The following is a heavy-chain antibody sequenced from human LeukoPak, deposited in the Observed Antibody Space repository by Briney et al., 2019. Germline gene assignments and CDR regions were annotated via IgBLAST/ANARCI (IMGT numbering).Heavy chain of an antibody. J-gene: IGHJ6*02. Sequence: ASVTVSCKASGYTFTSYDINWVQQATGQGLEWMGWMNPNSGNTGYAQKFQGRVTMTRNTSISTAYMELSSLRSEDTAVYYCARGHFIPDSSGALLYYYGMDVWGQGTTVTVSS. CDR3: ARGHFIPDSSGALLYYYGMDV. V-gene: IGHV1-8*01. CDR1: GYTFTSYD. D-gene: IGHD3-22*01. CDR2: MNPNSGNT.